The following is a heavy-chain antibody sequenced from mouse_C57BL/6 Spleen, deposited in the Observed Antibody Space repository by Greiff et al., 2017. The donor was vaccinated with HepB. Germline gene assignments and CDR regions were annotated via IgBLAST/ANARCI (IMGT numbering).Heavy chain of an antibody. D-gene: IGHD2-3*01. J-gene: IGHJ4*01. CDR3: ARHERDGYYSYYAMDY. CDR1: GFSLTSYG. Sequence: QVQLKESGPGLVAPSQSLSITCTVSGFSLTSYGVHWVRQPPGKGLEWLVVIWSDGSTTYNSALKSRLSISKDNSKSQVFLKMNSLQTDDTAMYYCARHERDGYYSYYAMDYWGQGTSVTVSS. CDR2: IWSDGST. V-gene: IGHV2-6-1*01.